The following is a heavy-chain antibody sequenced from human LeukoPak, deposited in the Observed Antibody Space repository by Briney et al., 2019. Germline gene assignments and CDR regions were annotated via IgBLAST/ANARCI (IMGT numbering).Heavy chain of an antibody. V-gene: IGHV4-38-2*01. J-gene: IGHJ4*02. CDR1: GYSISSGYY. CDR3: ARGGYDILTGFDY. CDR2: IYHSGST. Sequence: PSETLSLTCAVSGYSISSGYYWGWIRQPPGKGLEWIGSIYHSGSTYYTPSLKSRVTISVDTSKNQFSLKLSSVTAADTAVYYCARGGYDILTGFDYWGQGTLVTVSS. D-gene: IGHD3-9*01.